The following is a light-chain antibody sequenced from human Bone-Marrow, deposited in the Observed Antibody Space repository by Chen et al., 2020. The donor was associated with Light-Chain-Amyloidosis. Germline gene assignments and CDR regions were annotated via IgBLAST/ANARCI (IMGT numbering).Light chain of an antibody. CDR3: QSADSSGTYEVI. CDR1: DLPTKY. CDR2: RDT. Sequence: SYELIQPPSVSVSPGQTARITCSGDDLPTKYAYWYQQKPGQAPVLVIHRDTERPSGISARFSGSSSGTTATLTISGVQAEDEADYHGQSADSSGTYEVIFGGGTKLTVL. J-gene: IGLJ2*01. V-gene: IGLV3-25*03.